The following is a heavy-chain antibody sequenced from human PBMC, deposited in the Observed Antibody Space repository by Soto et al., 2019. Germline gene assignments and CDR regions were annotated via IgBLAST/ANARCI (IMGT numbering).Heavy chain of an antibody. CDR3: AGGAPSDRYCTAGRCYADLFDV. D-gene: IGHD2-15*01. CDR1: GFSVSSNY. V-gene: IGHV3-53*05. Sequence: GGSLRLSCTASGFSVSSNYMSWVRQAPGKGLEWVSVMYSGGATHYSDSVKGRFSISRDNPQNRLFLQMNSLRLEDTAVYYCAGGAPSDRYCTAGRCYADLFDVWGQGTLVPVSS. CDR2: MYSGGAT. J-gene: IGHJ4*02.